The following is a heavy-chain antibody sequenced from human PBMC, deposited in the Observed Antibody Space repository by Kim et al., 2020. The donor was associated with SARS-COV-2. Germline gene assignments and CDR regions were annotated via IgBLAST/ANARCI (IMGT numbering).Heavy chain of an antibody. V-gene: IGHV1-2*02. Sequence: QKFQGRVTMTRDTSISTAYMELSRLRSDDTAVYYCARCPRGIVGATHDYWGQGTLVTVSS. J-gene: IGHJ4*02. D-gene: IGHD1-26*01. CDR3: ARCPRGIVGATHDY.